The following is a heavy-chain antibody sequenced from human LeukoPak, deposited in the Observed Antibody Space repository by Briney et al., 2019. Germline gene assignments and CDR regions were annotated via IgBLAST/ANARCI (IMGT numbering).Heavy chain of an antibody. CDR2: IDTTSTYI. D-gene: IGHD6-13*01. J-gene: IGHJ4*02. V-gene: IGHV3-21*01. CDR3: ARSRRDSAWYIDDY. CDR1: GFTFSSYG. Sequence: KSGGSLRLSCAASGFTFSSYGMSWVRQAPGKGLEWVASIDTTSTYIFYADSVRGRFTISRDHARSSLSLQMHSLTADDTAVYYCARSRRDSAWYIDDYWGLGTLVTVSS.